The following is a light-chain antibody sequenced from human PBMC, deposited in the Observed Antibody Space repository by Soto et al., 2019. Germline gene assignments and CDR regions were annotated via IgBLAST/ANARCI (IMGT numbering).Light chain of an antibody. J-gene: IGLJ1*01. V-gene: IGLV2-23*01. CDR3: CSYAGRSTPYV. CDR1: SSDVGSYNL. Sequence: QSVLTQPASVSGSPVQSITISCTGTSSDVGSYNLVSWYQQHPGKAPKLMIYEGSKRPSGVSNRFSGSKSGNTASLTISGLQAEDEADYYCCSYAGRSTPYVFGTGTKVTVL. CDR2: EGS.